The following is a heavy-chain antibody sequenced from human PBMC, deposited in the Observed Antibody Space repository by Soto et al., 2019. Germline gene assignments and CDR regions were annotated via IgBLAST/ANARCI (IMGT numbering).Heavy chain of an antibody. CDR2: ISAYNGNT. CDR1: GYTFTSYG. V-gene: IGHV1-18*01. Sequence: GASVKVSCKASGYTFTSYGISWVRQAPGQGLEWMGWISAYNGNTNYAQKLQGRVTMTTDTSTSTAYMELRSLKSDDTAVYYCARDDNWNDSFRFDPWGQGTLVTVSS. D-gene: IGHD1-20*01. CDR3: ARDDNWNDSFRFDP. J-gene: IGHJ5*02.